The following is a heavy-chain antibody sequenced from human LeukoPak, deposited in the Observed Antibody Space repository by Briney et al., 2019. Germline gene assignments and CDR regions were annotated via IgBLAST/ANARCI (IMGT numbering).Heavy chain of an antibody. V-gene: IGHV3-48*01. Sequence: PGGSLRLSCAASGFIFSKYSMDWVRQAPGKGLEWISYIGSTGSAIHYADSVKGRFTISRDNAQNSVYLQMNSLRAEDTAVYYCARDLGGDAFDIWGQGTMVTVSS. CDR1: GFIFSKYS. D-gene: IGHD2-15*01. CDR3: ARDLGGDAFDI. J-gene: IGHJ3*02. CDR2: IGSTGSAI.